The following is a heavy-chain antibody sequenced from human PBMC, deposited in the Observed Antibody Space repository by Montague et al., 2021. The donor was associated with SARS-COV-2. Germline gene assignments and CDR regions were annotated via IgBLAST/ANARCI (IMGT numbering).Heavy chain of an antibody. CDR3: ARHYSATLPAVY. Sequence: SETLSLTCTVYCRSISRFYWSWFRQPPGKNLDWLVYISDSVSTNYNPSLTSRVTMSVDTSKNQFSLKVNSVTAADTAVYYCARHYSATLPAVYWGQGTLVTVSS. J-gene: IGHJ4*02. D-gene: IGHD2-15*01. V-gene: IGHV4-59*08. CDR2: ISDSVST. CDR1: CRSISRFY.